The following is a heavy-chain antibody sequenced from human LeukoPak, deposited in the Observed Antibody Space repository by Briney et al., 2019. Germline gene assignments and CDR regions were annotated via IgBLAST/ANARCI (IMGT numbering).Heavy chain of an antibody. CDR2: MNPNSGNT. J-gene: IGHJ4*02. CDR1: GYTFTSYD. V-gene: IGHV1-8*02. CDR3: ATDQSYSSSSGSPN. Sequence: ASVKVSCKASGYTFTSYDINWVRQATGQGLEWMGWMNPNSGNTGYAQKFQGRVTMTEDTSTDTAYMELSSLRSEDTAVYYCATDQSYSSSSGSPNWGQGTLVTVSS. D-gene: IGHD6-13*01.